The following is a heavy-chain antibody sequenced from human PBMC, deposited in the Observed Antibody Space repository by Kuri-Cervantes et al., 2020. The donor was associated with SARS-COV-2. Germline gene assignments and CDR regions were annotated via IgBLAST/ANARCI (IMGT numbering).Heavy chain of an antibody. J-gene: IGHJ4*02. D-gene: IGHD3-3*01. CDR3: TTVVSTIFGKTDY. Sequence: LSLTCSASGFTFSSYSMNWVRQAPGKGLEWVSSISSSSSYIYYADSVKGRFTISRDNSKNTLYLQMNSLRAEDTAVYYCTTVVSTIFGKTDYWGQGTLVTVSS. CDR2: ISSSSSYI. CDR1: GFTFSSYS. V-gene: IGHV3-21*04.